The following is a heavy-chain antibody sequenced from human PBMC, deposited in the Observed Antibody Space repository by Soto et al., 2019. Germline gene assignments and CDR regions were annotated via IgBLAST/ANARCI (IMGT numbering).Heavy chain of an antibody. CDR2: IISIFGTA. D-gene: IGHD3-3*01. CDR1: GGTFSSYA. V-gene: IGHV1-69*12. Sequence: QVQLVQSGAEVKKPGSSVKVSCKASGGTFSSYAISWVRQSPGQELEWMRGIISIFGTANYAQKFQVRVTFTVDESTSTVYMELSSLRSEATDVYDCAGVRLHYDFWCGGFDPWGQGTLVTVSA. J-gene: IGHJ5*02. CDR3: AGVRLHYDFWCGGFDP.